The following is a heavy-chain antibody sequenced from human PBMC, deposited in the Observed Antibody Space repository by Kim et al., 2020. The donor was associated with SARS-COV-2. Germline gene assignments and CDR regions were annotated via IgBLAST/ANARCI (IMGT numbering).Heavy chain of an antibody. CDR2: IYYSGST. CDR1: GGSISSSTYY. Sequence: SETLSLSCSVSGGSISSSTYYWGWIRQPPGKGLEWIGSIYYSGSTYYNPSLKSRVTISVDTSQNQFSLKLSSVTAADTAVYYCARKKSYTSGWTGVGYWGQGTLVTVSS. CDR3: ARKKSYTSGWTGVGY. V-gene: IGHV4-39*01. D-gene: IGHD6-19*01. J-gene: IGHJ4*02.